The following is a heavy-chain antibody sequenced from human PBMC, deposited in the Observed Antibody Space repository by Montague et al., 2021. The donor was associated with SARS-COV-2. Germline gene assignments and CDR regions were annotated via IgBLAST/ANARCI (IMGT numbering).Heavy chain of an antibody. CDR1: GGSFSGYY. CDR2: INHSGST. Sequence: SETLSLTCAVYGGSFSGYYWSWIRQPPGKGLEWIGEINHSGSTNYNPSLKSRVTISVDTSKNQLSLKLSSVTAADTAVYYCARVRAVPAAMRIFSLGRSYYGMDVWGQGTTVTVS. D-gene: IGHD2-2*01. J-gene: IGHJ6*02. V-gene: IGHV4-34*01. CDR3: ARVRAVPAAMRIFSLGRSYYGMDV.